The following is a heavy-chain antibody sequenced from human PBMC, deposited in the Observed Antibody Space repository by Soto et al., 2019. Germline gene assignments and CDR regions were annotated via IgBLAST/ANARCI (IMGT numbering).Heavy chain of an antibody. D-gene: IGHD3-10*01. Sequence: SETLSLTCAVSGGSISSSNWWSWVRQPPGKGLEWIGEIYHSGSTNYNPPLKSRVTISVDKSKNQFSLKLSSVTAADTAVYYCARASLWFGGDSNYYYYGMDVWGQGTTVTVSS. CDR3: ARASLWFGGDSNYYYYGMDV. CDR2: IYHSGST. V-gene: IGHV4-4*02. J-gene: IGHJ6*02. CDR1: GGSISSSNW.